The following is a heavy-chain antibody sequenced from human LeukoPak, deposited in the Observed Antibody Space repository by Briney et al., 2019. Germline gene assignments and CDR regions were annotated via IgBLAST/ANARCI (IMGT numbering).Heavy chain of an antibody. Sequence: PSETLSLTCTVSGGSISIYHWTWIRQPAGKGLEWIGQIHTSGSANYNPPLKSRVTMSIDTPENQVSLTMRSVTAADTAVYYCARRDYSSGWSFDKWGQGTLVTVSS. V-gene: IGHV4-4*07. CDR1: GGSISIYH. CDR2: IHTSGSA. D-gene: IGHD6-19*01. CDR3: ARRDYSSGWSFDK. J-gene: IGHJ4*02.